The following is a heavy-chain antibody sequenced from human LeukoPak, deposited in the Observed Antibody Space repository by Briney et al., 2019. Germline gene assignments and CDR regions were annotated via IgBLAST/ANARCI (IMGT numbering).Heavy chain of an antibody. D-gene: IGHD4-11*01. CDR2: IDPNSGGT. Sequence: ASVKVSCKASRYTFTGYYMHWVRQAPGQGLEWMGWIDPNSGGTNYAQKFQGRVTMTRDTTISTAHMELSSLRSDDTAVYYCARGPNYSNFGSAYYYYMDVWGKGTTVTVSS. CDR1: RYTFTGYY. J-gene: IGHJ6*03. CDR3: ARGPNYSNFGSAYYYYMDV. V-gene: IGHV1-2*02.